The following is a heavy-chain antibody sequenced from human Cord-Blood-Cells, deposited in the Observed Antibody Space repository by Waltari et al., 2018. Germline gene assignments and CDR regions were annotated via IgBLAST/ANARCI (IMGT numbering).Heavy chain of an antibody. D-gene: IGHD6-13*01. Sequence: EVQLVESGGGLVQPGGSLRLSCAASGFTFSSYAMHWVGQAPGKGLEYVSAISSNGGSTYYANSVKGRFTISRDNSKNTLYLQMGSLRAEDMAVYYCARGHSSSWYAFDIWGQGTMVTVSS. V-gene: IGHV3-64*01. CDR2: ISSNGGST. J-gene: IGHJ3*02. CDR3: ARGHSSSWYAFDI. CDR1: GFTFSSYA.